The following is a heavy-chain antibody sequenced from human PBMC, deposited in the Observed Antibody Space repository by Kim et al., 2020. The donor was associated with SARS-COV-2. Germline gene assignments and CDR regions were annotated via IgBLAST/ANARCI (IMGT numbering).Heavy chain of an antibody. J-gene: IGHJ4*02. Sequence: PSRKSRVTISVDKSKNQCALKLSSVTAADTAVYYCARSITIFGVVITFDYWGQGTLVTVSS. CDR3: ARSITIFGVVITFDY. D-gene: IGHD3-3*01. V-gene: IGHV4-4*02.